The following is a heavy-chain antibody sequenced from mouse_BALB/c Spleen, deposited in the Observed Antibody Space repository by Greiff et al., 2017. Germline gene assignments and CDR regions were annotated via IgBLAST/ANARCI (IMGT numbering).Heavy chain of an antibody. CDR1: GYTFTDYE. CDR3: TRGYSFYAMDY. D-gene: IGHD2-3*01. V-gene: IGHV1-15*01. Sequence: QVQLKQSGAELVRPGASVTLSCKASGYTFTDYEMHWVKQTPVHGLEWIGAIDPETGGTAYNQKFKGKATLTADKSSSTAYMELRSLTSEDSAVYYCTRGYSFYAMDYWGQGTSVTVSS. CDR2: IDPETGGT. J-gene: IGHJ4*01.